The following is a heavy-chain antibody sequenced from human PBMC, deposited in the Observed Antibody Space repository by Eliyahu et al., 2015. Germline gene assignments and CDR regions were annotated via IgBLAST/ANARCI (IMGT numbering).Heavy chain of an antibody. CDR2: IWYDGSNK. CDR3: AVPRASIAVAGTPFAY. V-gene: IGHV3-33*01. D-gene: IGHD6-19*01. CDR1: SYG. Sequence: SYGMHWVRQAPGKGLEWVAVIWYDGSNKYYADSVKGRFTISRDNSKNTLYLQMNSLRAEDTAVYYCAVPRASIAVAGTPFAYWGQGTLVTVSS. J-gene: IGHJ4*02.